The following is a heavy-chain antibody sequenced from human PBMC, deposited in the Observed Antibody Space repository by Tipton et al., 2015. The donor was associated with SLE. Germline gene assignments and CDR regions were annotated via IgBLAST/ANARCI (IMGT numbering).Heavy chain of an antibody. CDR3: ARWAGPTVNFDY. CDR2: IYYSGST. V-gene: IGHV4-59*01. D-gene: IGHD4-11*01. J-gene: IGHJ4*02. CDR1: GGSISSYY. Sequence: TLSLTCTVSGGSISSYYWSWIRQPSGKGLEWIGYIYYSGSTNYNPSLKSRVTISVDTSKNQFSLKLSSVTAADTAVYYCARWAGPTVNFDYWGQGTLVTVSS.